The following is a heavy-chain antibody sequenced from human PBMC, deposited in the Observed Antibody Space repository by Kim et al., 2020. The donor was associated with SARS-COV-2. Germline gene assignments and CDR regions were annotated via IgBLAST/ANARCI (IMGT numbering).Heavy chain of an antibody. CDR1: GGTFSSYA. Sequence: SVKVSCKASGGTFSSYAISWVRQAPGQGLEWMGRIIPILGIANYAQKFQGRVTITADKSTSTAYMELSSLRSEDTAVYYCAREGAKKYYYDSSGYQSKPNPDYWGQGTLVTVSS. CDR3: AREGAKKYYYDSSGYQSKPNPDY. J-gene: IGHJ4*02. CDR2: IIPILGIA. V-gene: IGHV1-69*04. D-gene: IGHD3-22*01.